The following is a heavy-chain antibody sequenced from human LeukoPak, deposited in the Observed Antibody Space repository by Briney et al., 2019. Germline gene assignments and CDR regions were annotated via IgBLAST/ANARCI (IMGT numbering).Heavy chain of an antibody. J-gene: IGHJ4*02. CDR2: INKDGSEK. CDR3: ARDKVTY. CDR1: GFTFSNYY. Sequence: PGGSLRLSCAASGFTFSNYYMSWVRQAPGKGLEWVAHINKDGSEKYYVDSVKGRFTISRDNAKNSLYLRMNSLRVEDTAVYYCARDKVTYWGRGTLVTVSS. V-gene: IGHV3-7*01.